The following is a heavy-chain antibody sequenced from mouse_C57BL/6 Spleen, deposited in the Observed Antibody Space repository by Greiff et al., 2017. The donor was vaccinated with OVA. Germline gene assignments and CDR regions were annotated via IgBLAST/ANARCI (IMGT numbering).Heavy chain of an antibody. Sequence: QVQLQQSGAELVKPGASVKISCKASGYAFSSYWMNWVKQRPGKGLEWIGQIYPGDGDTNYNGKFKGKATLTADKSSSSAYMQLSSLTSEDSAVYFCARGAYGSSYEAYWGQGTTLTGSS. V-gene: IGHV1-80*01. CDR2: IYPGDGDT. CDR3: ARGAYGSSYEAY. J-gene: IGHJ2*01. CDR1: GYAFSSYW. D-gene: IGHD1-1*01.